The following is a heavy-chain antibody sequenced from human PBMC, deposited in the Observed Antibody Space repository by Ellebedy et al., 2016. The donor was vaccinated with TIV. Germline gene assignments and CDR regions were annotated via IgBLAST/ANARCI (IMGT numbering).Heavy chain of an antibody. Sequence: GESLKISCLTSGFNLNDHYIDWVRQAPGKGLEWVGRARSKVARYSTEHAASVKGRFTISRDDSKNSIYLQMDSLRAEDTAVYYCATDEGIYWGQGTLVTVSS. D-gene: IGHD3-10*01. V-gene: IGHV3-72*01. CDR1: GFNLNDHY. CDR3: ATDEGIY. J-gene: IGHJ4*02. CDR2: ARSKVARYST.